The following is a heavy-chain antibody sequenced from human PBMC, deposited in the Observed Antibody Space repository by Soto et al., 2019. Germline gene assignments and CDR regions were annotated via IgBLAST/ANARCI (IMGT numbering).Heavy chain of an antibody. CDR1: GYTFSSYG. J-gene: IGHJ3*02. V-gene: IGHV1-18*01. CDR3: ARAIAARDAFDI. CDR2: IRPDSGNT. D-gene: IGHD6-6*01. Sequence: QVQLVQSGAEVKKPGASVRVSCKASGYTFSSYGISWVRQAPGQGLEWMGWIRPDSGNTDYAQKFEGSVTITADESTSTAYMELSSLRSEDTAVYYCARAIAARDAFDIWGQGTMVTVSS.